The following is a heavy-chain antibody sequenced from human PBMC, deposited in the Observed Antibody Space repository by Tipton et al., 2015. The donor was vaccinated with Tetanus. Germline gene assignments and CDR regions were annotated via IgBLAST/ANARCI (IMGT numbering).Heavy chain of an antibody. V-gene: IGHV4-4*07. Sequence: TLSLTCTVSGGSVSSYYWTWFRQPPGKRLEWIGFVSSSGNSNYSPSLTGRVSMSLDTSKQQFSLSLTSATAADTAVYYCARSKLLGFGESLSGFDSWGQGTLVTVSA. CDR3: ARSKLLGFGESLSGFDS. CDR1: GGSVSSYY. D-gene: IGHD3-10*01. J-gene: IGHJ4*02. CDR2: VSSSGNS.